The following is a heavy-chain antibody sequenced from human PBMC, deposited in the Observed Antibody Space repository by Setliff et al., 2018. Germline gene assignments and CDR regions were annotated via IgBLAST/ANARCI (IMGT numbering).Heavy chain of an antibody. CDR2: INHSGST. D-gene: IGHD1-26*01. V-gene: IGHV4-34*01. J-gene: IGHJ4*02. Sequence: SETLSLTCAVYGGSFSTYYWIWIRQPPGKGLEWIGEINHSGSTNYNPSLKGRVTISVDNSNNALYLQMNSLRAEDTAIYYCAKGGYSGSHYFDYWGQGTLVTVSS. CDR3: AKGGYSGSHYFDY. CDR1: GGSFSTYY.